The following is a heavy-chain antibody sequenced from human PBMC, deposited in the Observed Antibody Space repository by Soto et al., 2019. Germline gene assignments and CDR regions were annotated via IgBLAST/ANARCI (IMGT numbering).Heavy chain of an antibody. V-gene: IGHV3-23*01. D-gene: IGHD6-19*01. CDR2: ISGSGGST. J-gene: IGHJ5*02. CDR1: GFTFSSYA. Sequence: PGGSLRLSCAASGFTFSSYAMSWVRQAPGKGLEWVSAISGSGGSTYYADSVKGRFTISRDNSNNTLYLQMNSLRAEDTAVYYCAIVEREYSSGWHWGGDHNWFDPWGQGTLVTVSS. CDR3: AIVEREYSSGWHWGGDHNWFDP.